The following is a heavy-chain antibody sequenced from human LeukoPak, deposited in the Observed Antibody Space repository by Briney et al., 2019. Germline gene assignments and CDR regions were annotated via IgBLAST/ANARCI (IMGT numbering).Heavy chain of an antibody. J-gene: IGHJ4*02. CDR1: GYTFTGYY. V-gene: IGHV1-2*06. CDR3: ARVIAAVTSKGVLHY. CDR2: IYPNSGDT. D-gene: IGHD6-19*01. Sequence: ASVKVSCKASGYTFTGYYMHWVRQAPGQGLDWIGRIYPNSGDTNFAQKFQGRVTMTRDTSITTDYMELSRLRSDDTAVYYCARVIAAVTSKGVLHYWGQGTLVTVSS.